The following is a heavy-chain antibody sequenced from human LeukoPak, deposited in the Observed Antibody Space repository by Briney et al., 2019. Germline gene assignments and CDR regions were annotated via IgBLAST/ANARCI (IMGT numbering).Heavy chain of an antibody. CDR2: ISYDGSNK. CDR1: GFTFSSYA. Sequence: GGSLRLSCAASGFTFSSYAMHWVRQAPGKGLEWVAVISYDGSNKYYADSVKGRFTISRDNSKNTLYLQMNSLRAEDTAAYYCARGDTAMVKAIDYWGQGTLVTVSS. D-gene: IGHD5-18*01. CDR3: ARGDTAMVKAIDY. V-gene: IGHV3-30*04. J-gene: IGHJ4*02.